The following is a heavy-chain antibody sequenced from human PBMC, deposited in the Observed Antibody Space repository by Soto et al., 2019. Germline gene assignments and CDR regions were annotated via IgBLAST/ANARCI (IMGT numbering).Heavy chain of an antibody. J-gene: IGHJ4*02. V-gene: IGHV3-53*01. Sequence: PGGSLRLSCAASGFTVSSNYMSWVRQAPGKGLEWVSVIYSGGSTYYADSVKGRFTISRDNSKNTLYLQMNSLRAEDTAVYYCARGLAAANLYFDYWGQGTLVTVSS. D-gene: IGHD6-13*01. CDR1: GFTVSSNY. CDR2: IYSGGST. CDR3: ARGLAAANLYFDY.